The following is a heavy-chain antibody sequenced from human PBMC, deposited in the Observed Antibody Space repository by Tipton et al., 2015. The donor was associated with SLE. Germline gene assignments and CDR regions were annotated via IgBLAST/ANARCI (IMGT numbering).Heavy chain of an antibody. J-gene: IGHJ5*02. CDR2: INHSGST. V-gene: IGHV4-39*07. CDR3: ARGDVGATGGWFDP. D-gene: IGHD1-26*01. Sequence: GLVKPSETLSLTCTVSGGSISSSSYYWGWIRQPPGKGLEWIGEINHSGSTNYNPSLKSRVTISVDTSKNQFSLKLSSVTAADTAVYYCARGDVGATGGWFDPWGQGTLVTVSS. CDR1: GGSISSSSYY.